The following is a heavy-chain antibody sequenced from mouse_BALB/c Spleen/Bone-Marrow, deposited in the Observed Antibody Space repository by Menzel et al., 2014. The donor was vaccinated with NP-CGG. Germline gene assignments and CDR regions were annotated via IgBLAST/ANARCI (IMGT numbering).Heavy chain of an antibody. CDR2: INPDSSTI. J-gene: IGHJ3*01. CDR3: ARLGYYGSYAY. D-gene: IGHD1-1*01. Sequence: EVQLQQSGGGLAQPGGSLKLSCAASGFDFXRYWMSWVRQAPGKGLEWIGEINPDSSTINYTPSLKDKFIISRDNAKNTPYLQMSKVRSEDAALYYCARLGYYGSYAYWGQGTLVTVSA. V-gene: IGHV4-1*02. CDR1: GFDFXRYW.